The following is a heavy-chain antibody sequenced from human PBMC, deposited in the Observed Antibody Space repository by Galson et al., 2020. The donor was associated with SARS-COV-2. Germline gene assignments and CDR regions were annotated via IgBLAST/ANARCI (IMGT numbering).Heavy chain of an antibody. CDR2: IRSKTHGGTK. Sequence: TGGSLRLSCTASGFTFGDFAMGWVRQAPGKGLEWVGFIRSKTHGGTKENAASVKGRFAISRDDTKSSAYLEVNSTITEDTGVYFCTRHGGGGIIMISVTNHYHGMGVWGQGTAVSVSS. V-gene: IGHV3-49*04. J-gene: IGHJ6*02. D-gene: IGHD3-22*01. CDR3: TRHGGGGIIMISVTNHYHGMGV. CDR1: GFTFGDFA.